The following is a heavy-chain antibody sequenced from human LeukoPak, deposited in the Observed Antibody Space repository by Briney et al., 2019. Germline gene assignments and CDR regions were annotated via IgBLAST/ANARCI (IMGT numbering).Heavy chain of an antibody. CDR1: GYSFTSYW. Sequence: GESLKISCKGSGYSFTSYWIGWVRQMPGKGLEWMGIIYPGDSDARYSPSFQGQVTISADKSISTAYLQWSSLKASDTAMYYCALRNYYDSSGYYPGAFDIWGQGTMVTVSS. V-gene: IGHV5-51*01. D-gene: IGHD3-22*01. J-gene: IGHJ3*02. CDR2: IYPGDSDA. CDR3: ALRNYYDSSGYYPGAFDI.